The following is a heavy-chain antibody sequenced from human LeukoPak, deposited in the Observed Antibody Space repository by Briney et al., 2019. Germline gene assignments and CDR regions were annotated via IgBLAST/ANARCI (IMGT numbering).Heavy chain of an antibody. D-gene: IGHD1-26*01. CDR1: GDSISSNSAA. V-gene: IGHV6-1*01. CDR3: ARYTGTRRPVIY. Sequence: SQTLSLTCAISGDSISSNSAAWNWLRPSPSRGLKWLGSTFYRARWYNDYAVSVKGQITIKPGTSKNQFSLQLMSVTPEDTAVYYCARYTGTRRPVIYCGQGALLSVSS. CDR2: TFYRARWYN. J-gene: IGHJ4*02.